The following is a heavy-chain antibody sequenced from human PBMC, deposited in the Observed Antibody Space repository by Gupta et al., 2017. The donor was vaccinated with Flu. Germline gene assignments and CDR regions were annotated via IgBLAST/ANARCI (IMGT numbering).Heavy chain of an antibody. CDR2: IYDSGSSSS. CDR3: AGSGTYYHVDY. V-gene: IGHV4-59*08. D-gene: IGHD1-26*01. Sequence: NWIRQPPGKGLEWIGYIYDSGSSSSSYNPSLRSRVTMSVDRSKKQFSLNLSAVTAADTAVYYCAGSGTYYHVDYWGQGSLVTVSS. J-gene: IGHJ4*02.